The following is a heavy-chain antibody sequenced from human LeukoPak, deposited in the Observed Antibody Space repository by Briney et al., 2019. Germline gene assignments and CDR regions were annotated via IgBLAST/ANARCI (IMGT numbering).Heavy chain of an antibody. J-gene: IGHJ4*02. Sequence: PSETLSLTCTVSGGSISSSSYYWGWIRQPPGKGLEWIGSIYYSGSTYYNPSLKSRVTISVDTSKNQFSLKLSSVTAADTAVYYCRSGYYYDSSGYQLFDYWGQGTLVTVSS. D-gene: IGHD3-22*01. V-gene: IGHV4-39*07. CDR3: RSGYYYDSSGYQLFDY. CDR1: GGSISSSSYY. CDR2: IYYSGST.